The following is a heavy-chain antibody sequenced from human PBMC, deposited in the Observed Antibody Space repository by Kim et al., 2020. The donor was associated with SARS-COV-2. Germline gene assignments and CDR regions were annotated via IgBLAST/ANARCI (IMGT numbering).Heavy chain of an antibody. CDR3: AKVGYYDY. V-gene: IGHV3-23*01. Sequence: GGSLRLSCAASGFTFSSYAMSWVRQAPGKGLEWVSVISTSGCSTYHADSVKGRFTISRDNSKNTLFLQLNSLRAEDTAVYHCAKVGYYDYWGQGTLVTVSS. D-gene: IGHD1-26*01. CDR2: ISTSGCST. J-gene: IGHJ4*02. CDR1: GFTFSSYA.